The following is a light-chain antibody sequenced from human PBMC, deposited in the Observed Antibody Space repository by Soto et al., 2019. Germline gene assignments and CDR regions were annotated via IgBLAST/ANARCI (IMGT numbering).Light chain of an antibody. CDR3: QQRNNWVT. CDR1: QSVGIY. CDR2: DAS. V-gene: IGKV3-11*01. Sequence: EIVLTHSPATLSLSPLERATLSFRASQSVGIYLAWYQQKPGQPPRLLIYDASNRATGIPARFSGTGSGTEFGLTISSLEPEDSAVYYCQQRNNWVTFGGGTKVDIK. J-gene: IGKJ4*01.